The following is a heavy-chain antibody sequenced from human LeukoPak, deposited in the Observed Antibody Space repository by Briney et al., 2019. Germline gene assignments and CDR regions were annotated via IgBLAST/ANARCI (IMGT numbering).Heavy chain of an antibody. J-gene: IGHJ6*03. CDR1: GFTFSSYW. CDR3: ARDRAGTTLISHHNYYYMDV. V-gene: IGHV3-7*01. Sequence: GGSLRLSCAASGFTFSSYWMTWVRQAPGKGLEWVANIKQDGSEKFYVDSVKGRSTISRDSAKNSLYLQMNSLRAEDTAVYYCARDRAGTTLISHHNYYYMDVWGKGTTVTVSS. D-gene: IGHD1-1*01. CDR2: IKQDGSEK.